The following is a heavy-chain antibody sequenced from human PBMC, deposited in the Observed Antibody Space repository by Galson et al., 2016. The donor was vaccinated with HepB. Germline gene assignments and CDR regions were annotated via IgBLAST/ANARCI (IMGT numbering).Heavy chain of an antibody. CDR1: GYTFTNYW. V-gene: IGHV5-51*01. D-gene: IGHD5-12*01. Sequence: QSGAEVKKPGESLKISCKGSGYTFTNYWIAWVRQMPGKGLECMGLIYPGDSDTRYAPSFQGQVTISADKSVSTAYLEWSSLKPSDSAKYYCARGSSGSFYFGIDVWGRGTTVTVSS. CDR2: IYPGDSDT. J-gene: IGHJ6*02. CDR3: ARGSSGSFYFGIDV.